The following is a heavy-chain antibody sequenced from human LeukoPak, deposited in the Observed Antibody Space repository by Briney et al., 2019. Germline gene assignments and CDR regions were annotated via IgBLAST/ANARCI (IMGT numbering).Heavy chain of an antibody. J-gene: IGHJ6*02. Sequence: GGSLRLSCAASGFTLSGYWMHWVRQYPGKGLVWVSRINSDGSSTNYADSVKGRFTISRDNAKNSLYLQMNSLRAEDTAVYYCARDKCRSTSCYADYYYGMDVWGQGTTVTVSS. D-gene: IGHD2-2*01. CDR3: ARDKCRSTSCYADYYYGMDV. CDR2: INSDGSST. V-gene: IGHV3-74*01. CDR1: GFTLSGYW.